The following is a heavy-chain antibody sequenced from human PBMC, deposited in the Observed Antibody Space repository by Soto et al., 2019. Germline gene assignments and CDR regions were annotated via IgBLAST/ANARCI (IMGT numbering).Heavy chain of an antibody. V-gene: IGHV5-51*01. Sequence: PGESLKISCKGSGYSFTRYCIGWERQMPGKGLEWMGIIYPGDSDTRYSPSFQGQVTISADKSISTAYLQWSSLKASDTAMYYCARHEGYYGSPAAGLFDYWGQGTLVTAPQ. D-gene: IGHD3-10*01. CDR2: IYPGDSDT. CDR1: GYSFTRYC. CDR3: ARHEGYYGSPAAGLFDY. J-gene: IGHJ4*02.